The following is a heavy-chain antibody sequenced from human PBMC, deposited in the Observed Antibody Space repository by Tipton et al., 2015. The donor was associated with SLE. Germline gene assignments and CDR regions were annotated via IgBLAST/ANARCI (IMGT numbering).Heavy chain of an antibody. CDR3: ARGENWSDAFDI. CDR2: TSFDGGNK. V-gene: IGHV3-30*03. D-gene: IGHD3-3*01. J-gene: IGHJ3*02. Sequence: SLRLSCAASGFTFSHYGMHWVRQAPGKGLEWVAVTSFDGGNKYYADSVRGRFTISRDNSKNTLYLQMNSLRAEDTAVYYCARGENWSDAFDIWGQGTMVTVSS. CDR1: GFTFSHYG.